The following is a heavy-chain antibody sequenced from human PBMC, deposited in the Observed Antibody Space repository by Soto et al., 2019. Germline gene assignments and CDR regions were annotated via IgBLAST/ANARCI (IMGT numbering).Heavy chain of an antibody. CDR1: GYTFTSYA. D-gene: IGHD6-19*01. J-gene: IGHJ4*02. CDR3: ARAVAVPADFDY. CDR2: INAGNGNT. V-gene: IGHV1-3*01. Sequence: GASVKVSCKASGYTFTSYAMHWVRQAPGQRLEWMGWINAGNGNTKYSQKFQGRVTITRDTAASTAYMELSSLRSEDTAVYYCARAVAVPADFDYWGQGTLVTVSS.